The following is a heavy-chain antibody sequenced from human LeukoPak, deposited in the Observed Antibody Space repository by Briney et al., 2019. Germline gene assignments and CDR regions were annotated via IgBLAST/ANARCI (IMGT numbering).Heavy chain of an antibody. J-gene: IGHJ4*02. D-gene: IGHD3-10*01. CDR1: GFTFSSYA. CDR2: ISYDGSNK. Sequence: GGSLRLSCAASGFTFSSYAMHWVRQAPGKGLEWVAVISYDGSNKYYADSVKGRFTISRDNSKNTLYLQMNSLRAEDTAVYYCARASDYYGSGSSYYFDYWGQGTLVTVSS. V-gene: IGHV3-30*04. CDR3: ARASDYYGSGSSYYFDY.